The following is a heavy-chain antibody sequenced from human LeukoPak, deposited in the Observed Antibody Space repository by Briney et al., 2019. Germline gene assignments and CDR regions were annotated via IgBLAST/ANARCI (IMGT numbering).Heavy chain of an antibody. CDR1: GYTFTSYG. J-gene: IGHJ3*02. D-gene: IGHD3-3*01. V-gene: IGHV1-18*01. Sequence: ASVKASCKASGYTFTSYGISWVRQAPGQGLEWMGWISAYNGNTNYAQKLQGRVTMTTDTSTSTAYMDLRSLRSDDTAVYYCARVYYDFWSGYEYDAFDIWGQGTMVTVSS. CDR3: ARVYYDFWSGYEYDAFDI. CDR2: ISAYNGNT.